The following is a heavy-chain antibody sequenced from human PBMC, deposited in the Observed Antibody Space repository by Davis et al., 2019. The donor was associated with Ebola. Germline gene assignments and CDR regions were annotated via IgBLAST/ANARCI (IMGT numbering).Heavy chain of an antibody. CDR1: RFTFGDYY. V-gene: IGHV3-11*05. CDR3: ARALSGNYNDY. J-gene: IGHJ4*02. CDR2: ISSSGSYT. Sequence: PGGSLRLSCAASRFTFGDYYMSWIRQAPGRGLEWVSFISSSGSYTNYADSVRGRFAISRDNAKNSLYLEMNSLRAEDTAVYYCARALSGNYNDYWGQGTLVTVSS. D-gene: IGHD1-26*01.